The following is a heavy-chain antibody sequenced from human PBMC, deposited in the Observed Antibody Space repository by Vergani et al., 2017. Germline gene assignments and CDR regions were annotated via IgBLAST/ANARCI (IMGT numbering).Heavy chain of an antibody. Sequence: QVQLQESGPGLVKPSETLSLTCIASGGSISSYSWNWIRQPPGKGLEWIGDIYYSGSTNYNPSLKSRVTISVDTSKNQFSLKLSSVTAADTAVYYCARVASSYQVDYWGQGTLVTVSS. CDR3: ARVASSYQVDY. CDR2: IYYSGST. V-gene: IGHV4-59*01. J-gene: IGHJ4*02. D-gene: IGHD1-26*01. CDR1: GGSISSYS.